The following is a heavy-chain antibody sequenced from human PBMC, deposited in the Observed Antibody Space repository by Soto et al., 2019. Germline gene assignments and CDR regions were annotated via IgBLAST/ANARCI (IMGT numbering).Heavy chain of an antibody. D-gene: IGHD3-16*01. J-gene: IGHJ6*02. CDR2: IIPILGIA. CDR3: ARNLPRLGGMEV. V-gene: IGHV1-69*02. CDR1: GGTFSSYT. Sequence: QVQLVQSGAEVKKPGSSVKVSCKASGGTFSSYTISWVRQAPGQGLEWMGRIIPILGIANYAQKFQGRVTITADKSPSTAYMELSSLRSEDTAVYYCARNLPRLGGMEVWGQGTTVTVSS.